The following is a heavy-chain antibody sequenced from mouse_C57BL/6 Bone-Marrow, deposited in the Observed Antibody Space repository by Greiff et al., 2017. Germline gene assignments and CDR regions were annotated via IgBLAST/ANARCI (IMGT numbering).Heavy chain of an antibody. V-gene: IGHV5-17*01. J-gene: IGHJ4*01. Sequence: EVMLVESGGGLVKPGGSRTLSCAASGFNFSDSGMHWVRQAPEKGLEWVAYISSGSSTIYYADTVKGRFTIYRYNAKNTLFLQMTSLRSEETAMYYCASPGPYYYAMDYWGQGTSVTVSS. CDR1: GFNFSDSG. CDR2: ISSGSSTI. CDR3: ASPGPYYYAMDY.